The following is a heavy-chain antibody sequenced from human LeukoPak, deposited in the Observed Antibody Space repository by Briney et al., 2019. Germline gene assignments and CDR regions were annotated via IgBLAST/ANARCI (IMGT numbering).Heavy chain of an antibody. CDR1: GGSFSGYY. J-gene: IGHJ5*02. CDR2: INHSGST. D-gene: IGHD3-10*01. CDR3: ARQVLHYYGSGSYYRVAWFDP. V-gene: IGHV4-34*01. Sequence: TPSETLSLTCAVYGGSFSGYYRSWIRQPPGKGLEWIGEINHSGSTNYNPSLKSRVTISVDTSKNQFSLKLSSVTAADTAVYYCARQVLHYYGSGSYYRVAWFDPWGQGTLVTVSS.